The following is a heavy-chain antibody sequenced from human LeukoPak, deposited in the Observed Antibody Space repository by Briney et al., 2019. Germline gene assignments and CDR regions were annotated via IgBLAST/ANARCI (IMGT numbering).Heavy chain of an antibody. J-gene: IGHJ4*02. CDR3: ARSNSYYDILTGYYSLGSHFDY. D-gene: IGHD3-9*01. Sequence: SETLSLTCTVSGGSISTYYWGWIRQPPGKGLEWIGYSSYSGSTNYNPSLKSRVTISVDTSKNQFSLKLSSVTAADTAMYYCARSNSYYDILTGYYSLGSHFDYWGQGTLVTVSS. V-gene: IGHV4-59*01. CDR1: GGSISTYY. CDR2: SSYSGST.